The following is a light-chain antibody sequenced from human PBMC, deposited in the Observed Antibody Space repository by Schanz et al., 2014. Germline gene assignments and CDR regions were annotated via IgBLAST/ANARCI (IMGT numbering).Light chain of an antibody. V-gene: IGLV2-8*01. CDR3: SSYAGSNTVV. J-gene: IGLJ2*01. CDR2: EVS. Sequence: QSALTQPASVSGSPGQSITISCTGTSSDVGGYNYVSWYQQHPGKAPKLMIYEVSKRPSGVPDRFSGSKSGNTASLTVSGLQAEDEADYYCSSYAGSNTVVFGGGTKLTVL. CDR1: SSDVGGYNY.